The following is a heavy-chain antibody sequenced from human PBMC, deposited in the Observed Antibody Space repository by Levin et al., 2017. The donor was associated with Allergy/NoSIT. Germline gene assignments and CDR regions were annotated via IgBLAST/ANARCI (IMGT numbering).Heavy chain of an antibody. CDR3: ARAPRLRFLEWSPLVLDP. Sequence: SETLSLTCTVSGGSISSYYWSWIRQPPGKGLEWIGYIYYSGSTNYNPSLKSRVTISVDTSKNQFSLKLSSVTAADTAVYYCARAPRLRFLEWSPLVLDPWGQGTLVTVSS. CDR1: GGSISSYY. V-gene: IGHV4-59*01. D-gene: IGHD3-3*01. CDR2: IYYSGST. J-gene: IGHJ5*02.